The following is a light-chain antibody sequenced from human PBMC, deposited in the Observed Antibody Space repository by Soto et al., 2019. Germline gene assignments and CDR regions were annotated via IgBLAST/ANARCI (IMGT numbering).Light chain of an antibody. V-gene: IGKV1-9*01. J-gene: IGKJ4*01. CDR1: QGISSY. CDR3: QQLNSYPLT. CDR2: AAS. Sequence: IQLTQSPSSLSASVRDRVTITCRASQGISSYLAWYQQKPGRAPKLLIYAASTLQSGVPSRFSGSGSGTDFTLTTSSLQPEASATDYCQQLNSYPLTFGGGTGVEIK.